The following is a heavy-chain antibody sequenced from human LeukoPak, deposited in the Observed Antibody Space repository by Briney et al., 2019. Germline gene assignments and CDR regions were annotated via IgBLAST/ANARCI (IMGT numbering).Heavy chain of an antibody. CDR1: GGIFSSYA. D-gene: IGHD3-10*01. V-gene: IGHV1-69*04. CDR2: IIPILGIA. CDR3: AREYGGFGEWQNNWFDP. J-gene: IGHJ5*02. Sequence: GSSVKVSCKASGGIFSSYAISWVRQAPGQGLEWMGRIIPILGIANYAQKFQGRVTITADKSTSTAYMELSSLRSEDTAVYYCAREYGGFGEWQNNWFDPWGQGTLVTVSS.